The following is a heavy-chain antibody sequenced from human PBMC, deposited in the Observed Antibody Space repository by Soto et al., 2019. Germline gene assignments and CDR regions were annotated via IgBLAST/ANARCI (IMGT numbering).Heavy chain of an antibody. V-gene: IGHV4-34*01. Sequence: QVQLQQWGAGLLKPSETLSLTCAVYGGSFSGYCWSWIRQPPGKGLAWIGEINHSGSTNYNPSLTSRVTISVDTSKNQSSLKLSSVTAADTAVYYCARGPKGYSSTWYVDWGQGTLVTVSS. D-gene: IGHD6-13*01. CDR2: INHSGST. CDR1: GGSFSGYC. CDR3: ARGPKGYSSTWYVD. J-gene: IGHJ4*02.